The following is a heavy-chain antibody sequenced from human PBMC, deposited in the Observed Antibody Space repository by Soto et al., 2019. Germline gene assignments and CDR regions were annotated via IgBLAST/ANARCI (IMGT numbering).Heavy chain of an antibody. V-gene: IGHV3-11*01. CDR1: EFTFSEYY. Sequence: QVQLVESGGGLVRPGESLRLSCAASEFTFSEYYMSWIRQAPGKGLEWVSYISSSGNTIYYADSVKGRFTISRDNAKNSLYLQMNSMRAEDTAVYYCERRYSGGRAFDICGQGTMVTVSS. J-gene: IGHJ3*02. CDR2: ISSSGNTI. D-gene: IGHD5-12*01. CDR3: ERRYSGGRAFDI.